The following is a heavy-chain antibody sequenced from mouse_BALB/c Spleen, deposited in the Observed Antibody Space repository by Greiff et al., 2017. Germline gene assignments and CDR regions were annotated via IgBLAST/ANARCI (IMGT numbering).Heavy chain of an antibody. CDR1: GFTFSSYG. Sequence: EVQVVESGGGLVQPGGSLKLSCAASGFTFSSYGMSWVRQTPDKRLELVATINSNGGSTYYPDSVKGRFTISRDNAKNTLYLQMSSLKSEDTAMYYCARELDYWGQGTTLTVSS. CDR2: INSNGGST. CDR3: ARELDY. V-gene: IGHV5-6-3*01. J-gene: IGHJ2*01.